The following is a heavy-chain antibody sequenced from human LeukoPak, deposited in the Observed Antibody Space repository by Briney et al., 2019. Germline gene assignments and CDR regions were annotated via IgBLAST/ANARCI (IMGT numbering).Heavy chain of an antibody. J-gene: IGHJ6*02. CDR2: ISYDGSNK. D-gene: IGHD4-17*01. CDR1: GFTFSSYA. CDR3: ARSATSYGDYVAYYYGMDV. Sequence: PGRSLRLSCAASGFTFSSYAMHWVRQAPGKGLEWVAVISYDGSNKYYADSVKGRFTISRDNSKNTLYLQMNSLRAEDTAVYYCARSATSYGDYVAYYYGMDVWGQGTTVTVSS. V-gene: IGHV3-30-3*01.